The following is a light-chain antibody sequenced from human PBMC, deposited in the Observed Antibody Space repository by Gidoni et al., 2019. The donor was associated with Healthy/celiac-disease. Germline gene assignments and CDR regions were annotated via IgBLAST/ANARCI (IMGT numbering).Light chain of an antibody. Sequence: DIQLTQSPSSLSASVGDRVTITCRVSQSISSYLNWYQQKPGKAPKLLIYAASSLQSGVPSRFSGSGSGTDFTLTIRSLQPEDFATYYCQQSYSTPPTFGQGTKVEIK. CDR2: AAS. CDR1: QSISSY. CDR3: QQSYSTPPT. V-gene: IGKV1-39*01. J-gene: IGKJ1*01.